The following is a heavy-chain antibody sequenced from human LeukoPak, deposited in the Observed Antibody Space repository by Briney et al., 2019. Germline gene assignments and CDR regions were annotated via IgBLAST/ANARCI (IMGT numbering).Heavy chain of an antibody. V-gene: IGHV4-4*07. CDR2: LYPSGGS. D-gene: IGHD3-10*01. J-gene: IGHJ4*02. CDR1: GASISPYY. CDR3: ARDLSGSRYFDY. Sequence: QPSETLSLTCSVSGASISPYYWNWIRQPAGKGLEWIGRLYPSGGSDYNPSLKSRVSISVGTSNNQFSLRVTSVTAADTAIYYCARDLSGSRYFDYWGQGILVTVSA.